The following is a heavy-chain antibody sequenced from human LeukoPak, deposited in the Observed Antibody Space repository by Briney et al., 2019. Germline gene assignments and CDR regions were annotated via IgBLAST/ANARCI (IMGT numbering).Heavy chain of an antibody. CDR2: IYYSGRT. CDR1: GGSISSYD. D-gene: IGHD1-14*01. Sequence: SETLSLTCTVSGGSISSYDWSWLRQPPGKGLEWIGYIYYSGRTVYNPSLKSRVTMSLDTSKNQFSLKLSSVTASDTAVYYCLGEPAGGFRFDYWGQGTLVSVSS. J-gene: IGHJ4*02. V-gene: IGHV4-59*12. CDR3: LGEPAGGFRFDY.